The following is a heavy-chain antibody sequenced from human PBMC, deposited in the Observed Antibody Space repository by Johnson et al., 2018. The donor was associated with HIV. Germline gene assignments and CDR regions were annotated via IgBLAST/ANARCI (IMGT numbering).Heavy chain of an antibody. CDR1: GFTFSDYY. D-gene: IGHD3-22*01. Sequence: QVQLVESGGGLVQPGGSLRLSCAASGFTFSDYYMSWIRQAPGKGLEWVSYISSSGSTIYYADSVKGRFTISRDNAKNSLYLQMNSLRAEDTAVYYCATPPNHYYDSSGYAFDIWCQGTMVTVSS. J-gene: IGHJ3*02. CDR3: ATPPNHYYDSSGYAFDI. CDR2: ISSSGSTI. V-gene: IGHV3-11*04.